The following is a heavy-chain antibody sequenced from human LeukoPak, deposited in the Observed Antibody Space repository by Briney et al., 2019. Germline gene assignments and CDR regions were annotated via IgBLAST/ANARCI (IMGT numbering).Heavy chain of an antibody. D-gene: IGHD3-22*01. CDR1: GSTFTSYG. J-gene: IGHJ1*01. Sequence: ASVKVSCKASGSTFTSYGISWGRQAPGQGLEWMGWISAYNGNTHYAQTLQGRVTMTTDTSTSTAYMELRSLRSDDTAVYCCARAPWYYDSSGYYLEYFQHWGQGTLVTVSS. CDR3: ARAPWYYDSSGYYLEYFQH. CDR2: ISAYNGNT. V-gene: IGHV1-18*01.